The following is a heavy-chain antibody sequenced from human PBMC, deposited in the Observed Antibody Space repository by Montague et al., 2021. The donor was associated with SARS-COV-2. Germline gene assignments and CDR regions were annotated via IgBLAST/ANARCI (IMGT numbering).Heavy chain of an antibody. J-gene: IGHJ6*03. CDR2: IDWDDDK. Sequence: PALVKPTQTLTLTCTFSRFSLSTSGTCVSWIRQPPGKALEWLARIDWDDDKYYSTSLKTRLTISKDTSKNQVVLTMTNMDPVDTATYYCARVSSSWSQDYYYYMDVWGKGTTVTVSS. CDR3: ARVSSSWSQDYYYYMDV. D-gene: IGHD6-13*01. V-gene: IGHV2-70*11. CDR1: RFSLSTSGTC.